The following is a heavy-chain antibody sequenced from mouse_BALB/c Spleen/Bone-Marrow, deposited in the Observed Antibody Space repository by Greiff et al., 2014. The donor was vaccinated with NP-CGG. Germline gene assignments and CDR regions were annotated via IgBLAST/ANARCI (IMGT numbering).Heavy chain of an antibody. CDR3: ARGGGSNYNYAMDY. Sequence: VQLQQSGPSLVKPSQTLSLTCSVTGDSITSGYWNWIRKFPGNKLEYMGYISYSGSTYYNPSLKSRISITRDTSKSQYYMQLNCVTTEDTATYYCARGGGSNYNYAMDYWGQGTSVTVSS. CDR2: ISYSGST. CDR1: GDSITSGY. V-gene: IGHV3-8*02. J-gene: IGHJ4*01. D-gene: IGHD2-5*01.